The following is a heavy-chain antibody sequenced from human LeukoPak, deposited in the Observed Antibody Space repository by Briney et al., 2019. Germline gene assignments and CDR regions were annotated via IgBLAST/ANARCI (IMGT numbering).Heavy chain of an antibody. V-gene: IGHV4-59*08. D-gene: IGHD2-15*01. CDR2: ISYSGSA. CDR3: ARRTLDGGFFDY. Sequence: PSETLSLTCTVSGGSFSTYYWSWIRQPPGKGLEWIGYISYSGSANYNPSLKSRVTISLDTSKNQFSLKLSSVTAADTAVYYCARRTLDGGFFDYWGQGTLVTVSS. CDR1: GGSFSTYY. J-gene: IGHJ4*02.